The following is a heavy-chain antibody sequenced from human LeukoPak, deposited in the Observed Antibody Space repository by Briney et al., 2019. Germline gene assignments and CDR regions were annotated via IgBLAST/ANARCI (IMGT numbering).Heavy chain of an antibody. J-gene: IGHJ4*02. CDR3: AKKLLWFGEVIDY. CDR2: IRGSGGST. Sequence: GGSLRLSCAASGFTFSSYAMSWVRQAPGKGLEWGSAIRGSGGSTYYADSVNGRFTISRDNSKNTLYLQMNSLRAEDTAVYYCAKKLLWFGEVIDYWGQGTLVTVSS. D-gene: IGHD3-10*01. CDR1: GFTFSSYA. V-gene: IGHV3-23*01.